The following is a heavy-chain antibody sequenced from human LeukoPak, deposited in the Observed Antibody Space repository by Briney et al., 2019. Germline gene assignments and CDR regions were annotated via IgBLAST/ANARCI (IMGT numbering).Heavy chain of an antibody. Sequence: SQTLSLTCTVSGGSISSGSYYWSWIRQPAGKGLEWIGRIYTSGSTYYNPSLKSRVTISVDTSKNQFSLKLSSVTAADTAVYYCAREEVVTTANFDYWGQGTLVTVSS. CDR2: IYTSGST. D-gene: IGHD3-22*01. CDR3: AREEVVTTANFDY. V-gene: IGHV4-61*02. J-gene: IGHJ4*02. CDR1: GGSISSGSYY.